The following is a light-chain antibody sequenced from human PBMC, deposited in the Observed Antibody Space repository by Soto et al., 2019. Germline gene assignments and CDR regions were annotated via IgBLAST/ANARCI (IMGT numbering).Light chain of an antibody. CDR2: GAS. Sequence: EIVMTQSPATLSVTTGESATLSCRASQSVSSNLAWYQQKPGQAPRLLIYGASTRATGIPARFSGSGSGTEFTLTISSLQSEDFAVYYCQQYNNWPPGVTFGPGTKVDIK. J-gene: IGKJ3*01. CDR1: QSVSSN. V-gene: IGKV3-15*01. CDR3: QQYNNWPPGVT.